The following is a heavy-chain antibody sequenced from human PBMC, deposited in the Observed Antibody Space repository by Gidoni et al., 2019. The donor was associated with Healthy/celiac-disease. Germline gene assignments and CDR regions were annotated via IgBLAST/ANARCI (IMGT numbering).Heavy chain of an antibody. V-gene: IGHV3-30*18. CDR1: GFTFSSYG. CDR3: AKVHERWFGELLFPFDY. Sequence: QVQLVESGGGVVQPGRSLRLSCAASGFTFSSYGMHWVLQAPGKGLEWVAVISYDGSNKYYADSVKGRFTISRDNSKNTLYLQMNSLRAEDTAVYYCAKVHERWFGELLFPFDYWGQGTLVTVSS. CDR2: ISYDGSNK. D-gene: IGHD3-10*01. J-gene: IGHJ4*02.